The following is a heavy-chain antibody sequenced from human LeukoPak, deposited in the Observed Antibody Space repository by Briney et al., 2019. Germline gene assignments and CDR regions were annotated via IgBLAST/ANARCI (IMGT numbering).Heavy chain of an antibody. CDR3: ASGDGGS. CDR2: VFSTGSA. Sequence: SETLSLTCTVSGDPINSNYYFWVWIRQPPGRGLEWLGTVFSTGSAYYNPSLKSRGTLSVDTSKNQFSLKLSSVTAADTAVYYCASGDGGSWGQGTLVTVSS. CDR1: GDPINSNYYF. V-gene: IGHV4-39*07. D-gene: IGHD3-10*01. J-gene: IGHJ5*02.